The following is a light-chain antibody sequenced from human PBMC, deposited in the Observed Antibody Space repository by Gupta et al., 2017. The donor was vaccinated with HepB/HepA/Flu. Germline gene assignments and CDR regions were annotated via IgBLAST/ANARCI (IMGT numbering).Light chain of an antibody. J-gene: IGKJ1*01. CDR1: QSISGW. CDR2: NAA. Sequence: DIPMTQSPSPLSASVGDRVTITCRASQSISGWLAWYQQKPGKGPKLLIYNAASLESGVTSRFSGSGSGTEVTLNYRSLQPDDFATYYCQQDNSYRTFGQATKVEIK. CDR3: QQDNSYRT. V-gene: IGKV1-5*03.